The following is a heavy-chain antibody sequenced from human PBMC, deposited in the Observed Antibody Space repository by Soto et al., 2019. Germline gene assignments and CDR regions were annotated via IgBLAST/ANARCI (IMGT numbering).Heavy chain of an antibody. J-gene: IGHJ3*01. V-gene: IGHV1-3*01. Sequence: ASVKVSCKASGYTFTSYAMHWVRQAPGQRLEWMGWINAGNGNTKYSQKFQGRVIMTKDTSASTAYMELSSLTSEDTALYSCARGYDYVWGSYRSNAFDLWGQGTMVTVSS. CDR3: ARGYDYVWGSYRSNAFDL. CDR1: GYTFTSYA. D-gene: IGHD3-16*02. CDR2: INAGNGNT.